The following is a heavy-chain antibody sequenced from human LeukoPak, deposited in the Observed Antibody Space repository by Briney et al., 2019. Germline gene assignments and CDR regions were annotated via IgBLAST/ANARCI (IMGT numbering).Heavy chain of an antibody. D-gene: IGHD3-10*01. CDR2: ISTSDGST. V-gene: IGHV3-23*01. J-gene: IGHJ4*02. CDR3: ARSYGSGSYYLIY. Sequence: PGGSLRLSCAASGFTFNNSAISWVRQTPGKGLEWVSTISTSDGSTFLADSVKGRFTISRDNSKNTLYLQVNNLRAEDTAVYYCARSYGSGSYYLIYWGQGTLVTVSS. CDR1: GFTFNNSA.